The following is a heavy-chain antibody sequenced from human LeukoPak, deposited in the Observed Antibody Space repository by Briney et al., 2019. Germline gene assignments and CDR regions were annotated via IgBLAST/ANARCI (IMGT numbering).Heavy chain of an antibody. V-gene: IGHV4-59*01. J-gene: IGHJ4*02. Sequence: SETLSLTCTVSGGSISSYYWSWIRQPPGKGLEWIGYIYYSGSTNYNPSLKSRVTISVDTSKNQFSLELSSVTAADTAVYYCARASGWLNFDYWGQGTLVTVSS. D-gene: IGHD6-19*01. CDR2: IYYSGST. CDR1: GGSISSYY. CDR3: ARASGWLNFDY.